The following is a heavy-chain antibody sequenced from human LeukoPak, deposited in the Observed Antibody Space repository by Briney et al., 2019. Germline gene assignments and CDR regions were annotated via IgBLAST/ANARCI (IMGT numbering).Heavy chain of an antibody. J-gene: IGHJ4*02. D-gene: IGHD6-19*01. Sequence: SETLSLTCTVSGGSISSYYWSWIRQPPGKGLEWIGYIYYSGNTNYNPSLKSRDTISVDTSKNQFSLKLSSVTAADTAVYYCARDRLSSGWYDYWGQGTLVTVSS. V-gene: IGHV4-59*01. CDR2: IYYSGNT. CDR1: GGSISSYY. CDR3: ARDRLSSGWYDY.